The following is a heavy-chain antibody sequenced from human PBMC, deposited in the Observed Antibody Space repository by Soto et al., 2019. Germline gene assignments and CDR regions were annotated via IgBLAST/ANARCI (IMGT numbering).Heavy chain of an antibody. V-gene: IGHV1-69*13. CDR1: GYTFTSYG. Sequence: SVKVSCKASGYTFTSYGISWVRQAPGQGLEWMGGIIPIFGTANYAQKFQGRVTITADESTSTAYMELSSLRSEDTAVYYCAIEYSSSPPYYPIGYWGQGTLVTVSS. J-gene: IGHJ4*02. CDR3: AIEYSSSPPYYPIGY. CDR2: IIPIFGTA. D-gene: IGHD6-6*01.